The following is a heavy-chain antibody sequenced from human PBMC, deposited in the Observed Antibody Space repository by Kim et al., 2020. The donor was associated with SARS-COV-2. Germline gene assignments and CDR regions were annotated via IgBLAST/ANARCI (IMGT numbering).Heavy chain of an antibody. CDR3: ARDLTGASY. V-gene: IGHV3-74*01. D-gene: IGHD3-10*01. J-gene: IGHJ4*02. Sequence: RKSSADSVKGRFTVSRDHAKNTLDMQMYSLRAEDTAVYYCARDLTGASYWGQGTLVTVSS. CDR2: RK.